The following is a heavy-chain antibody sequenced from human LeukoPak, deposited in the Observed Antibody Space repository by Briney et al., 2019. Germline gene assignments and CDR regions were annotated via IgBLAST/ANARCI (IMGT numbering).Heavy chain of an antibody. V-gene: IGHV3-11*04. J-gene: IGHJ6*03. CDR1: GFTFSDYY. CDR3: ARVEQQHAYCYYYMDV. D-gene: IGHD6-13*01. Sequence: GGSLRLSCAASGFTFSDYYMSWIRQAPGKGLEWVSYISSSGSTIYYADSVKGRFTISRDNAKNSLYLQMNSLRAEDTAVYYCARVEQQHAYCYYYMDVWGKGTTVTVSS. CDR2: ISSSGSTI.